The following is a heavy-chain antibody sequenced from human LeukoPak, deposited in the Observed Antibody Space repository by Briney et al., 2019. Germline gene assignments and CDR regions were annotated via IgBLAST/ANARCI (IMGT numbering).Heavy chain of an antibody. CDR2: ISSSSSYI. V-gene: IGHV3-21*01. D-gene: IGHD7-27*01. CDR3: AREAGGWGADY. CDR1: GFTFSSYS. J-gene: IGHJ4*02. Sequence: GGSLRLSCAASGFTFSSYSMNWVRQAPGKGLEWVSSISSSSSYINYADSVKGRFTISRDNAKNSLYLQMNSLRAEDTAVYYCAREAGGWGADYWGQGTLVTVSS.